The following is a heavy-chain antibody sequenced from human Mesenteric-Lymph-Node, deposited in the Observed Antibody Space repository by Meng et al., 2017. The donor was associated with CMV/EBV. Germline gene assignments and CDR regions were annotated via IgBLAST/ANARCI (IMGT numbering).Heavy chain of an antibody. CDR1: FSNAW. Sequence: FSNAWMSWVRQAPGKGLEWVGRIKSKTDGGTTDYAAPVKGRFTISRDDSKNTLYLQMNSLKTEDTAVYYCTTDLYYDYVWGSYRPVNYWGQGTLVTVSS. V-gene: IGHV3-15*01. D-gene: IGHD3-16*02. J-gene: IGHJ4*02. CDR2: IKSKTDGGTT. CDR3: TTDLYYDYVWGSYRPVNY.